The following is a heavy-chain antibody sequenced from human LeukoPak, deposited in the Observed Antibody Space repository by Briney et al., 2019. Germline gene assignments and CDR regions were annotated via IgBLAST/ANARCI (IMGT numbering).Heavy chain of an antibody. V-gene: IGHV4-59*08. J-gene: IGHJ6*03. CDR2: IYVTGT. D-gene: IGHD3-16*02. CDR3: ARHIGGGIEDMDV. Sequence: SETLSLTCTVSGGSIGAYYWSWIRQSPGKGLEWIGYIYVTGTRYNPYLQSRVTISVDRSRNQFFLKMSSVTAADTAVYYCARHIGGGIEDMDVWGKGTKVIVSS. CDR1: GGSIGAYY.